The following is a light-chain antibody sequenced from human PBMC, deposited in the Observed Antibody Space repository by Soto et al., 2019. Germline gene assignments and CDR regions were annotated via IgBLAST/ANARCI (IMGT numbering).Light chain of an antibody. CDR2: ATS. J-gene: IGKJ5*01. Sequence: DIQLTQSPSFLSASVGDRVTITCRASQAIDTYLGWYQQKPGKAPKLLIYATSLLQSGVPSRFSGSGSGTEFTLTINSLQPEDFASYNCQQLNSFPFIFGQGTRLEIK. CDR3: QQLNSFPFI. CDR1: QAIDTY. V-gene: IGKV1-9*01.